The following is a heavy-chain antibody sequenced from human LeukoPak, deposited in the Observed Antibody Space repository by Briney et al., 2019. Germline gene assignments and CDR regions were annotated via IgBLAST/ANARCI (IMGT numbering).Heavy chain of an antibody. CDR2: IIPIFGTA. V-gene: IGHV1-69*05. CDR1: GYTFTGYY. Sequence: SVKVSCKASGYTFTGYYIHWVRQAPGQGLEWMGRIIPIFGTANYAQKFQGRVTITTDESTSTAYMELSSLRFEDTAVYYCARDRGTYYYDSSGYYSFDYWGQGTLVTVSS. CDR3: ARDRGTYYYDSSGYYSFDY. J-gene: IGHJ4*02. D-gene: IGHD3-22*01.